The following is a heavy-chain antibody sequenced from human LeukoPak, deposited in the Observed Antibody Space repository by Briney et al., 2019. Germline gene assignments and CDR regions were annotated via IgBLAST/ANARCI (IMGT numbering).Heavy chain of an antibody. CDR1: GGSISSYY. CDR2: IYYSGST. Sequence: SETLSLTCTVSGGSISSYYWSWIRQPPGKGLEWIGYIYYSGSTNYNPSLKSRVTISVDTSKNQFSLKLSSVTAADTAVYYCARLGDYGLSYYYYYMDVWGKGTTVTVSS. J-gene: IGHJ6*03. D-gene: IGHD4-17*01. CDR3: ARLGDYGLSYYYYYMDV. V-gene: IGHV4-59*01.